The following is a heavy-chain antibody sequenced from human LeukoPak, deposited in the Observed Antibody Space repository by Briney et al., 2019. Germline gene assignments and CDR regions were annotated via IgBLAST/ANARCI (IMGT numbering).Heavy chain of an antibody. CDR2: INPNSGGT. CDR3: ARGIASSSSVFDY. D-gene: IGHD6-6*01. Sequence: ASVKASCKASGYTFTGYYMHWVRQAPGQGLEWMGWINPNSGGTNYAQKFQGRVTMTRDTSISTAYMELSRLRSDDTAVYYCARGIASSSSVFDYWGQGTLVTVSS. V-gene: IGHV1-2*02. J-gene: IGHJ4*02. CDR1: GYTFTGYY.